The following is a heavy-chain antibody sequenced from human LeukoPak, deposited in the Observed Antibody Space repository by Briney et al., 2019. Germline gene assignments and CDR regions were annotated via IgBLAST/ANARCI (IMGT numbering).Heavy chain of an antibody. CDR2: ISSDGNYI. CDR3: ARVFFNQHAMDV. CDR1: DFTFTTYS. V-gene: IGHV3-21*01. J-gene: IGHJ6*02. D-gene: IGHD1-14*01. Sequence: PGGSLRLSCAASDFTFTTYSMNWVRQAPGKGLEWVSSISSDGNYIFYADSLKGRFTISRDNAKDSLYLQMRSLRAEDTAVYYCARVFFNQHAMDVWGQGTTVTVSS.